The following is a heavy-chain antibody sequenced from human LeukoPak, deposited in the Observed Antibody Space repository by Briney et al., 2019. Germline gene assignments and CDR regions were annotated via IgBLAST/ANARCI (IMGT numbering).Heavy chain of an antibody. D-gene: IGHD6-19*01. CDR1: SGSMRPYH. Sequence: SETLSLTCTVSSGSMRPYHWGCMRHPPEGGLEWTGYIYYSGSTNYNSSLNSRVTISVDTSKNQFSLRLSSVAAADAAIYYCARAVSGRFDYWGQGTLVTVSS. CDR2: IYYSGST. J-gene: IGHJ4*02. V-gene: IGHV4-59*08. CDR3: ARAVSGRFDY.